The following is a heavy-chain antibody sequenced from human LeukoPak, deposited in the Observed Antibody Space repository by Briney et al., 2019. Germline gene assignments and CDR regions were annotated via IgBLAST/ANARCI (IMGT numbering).Heavy chain of an antibody. D-gene: IGHD2-15*01. Sequence: GESLKISCKGSEYSFATYWIGWVRQMPGQGQEWMGIIFPGDSDTRYSPSSQGQVTISADKSISTAYLQWSSLKASDTAIYYCASEYCSGGNCYFDYWGQGTLVTVSS. CDR2: IFPGDSDT. CDR1: EYSFATYW. CDR3: ASEYCSGGNCYFDY. J-gene: IGHJ4*02. V-gene: IGHV5-51*01.